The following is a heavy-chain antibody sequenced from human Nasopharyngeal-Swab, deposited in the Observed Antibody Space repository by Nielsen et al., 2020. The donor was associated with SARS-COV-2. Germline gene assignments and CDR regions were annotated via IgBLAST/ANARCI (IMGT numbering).Heavy chain of an antibody. J-gene: IGHJ4*02. CDR2: IYPRDSDT. V-gene: IGHV5-51*01. CDR1: GYSFTSYW. CDR3: AVADSGSYRYFDF. Sequence: GESLKISCKGSGYSFTSYWIAWVRQMPGKGLEWMGIIYPRDSDTRYSPSFQGQVSISVDRSISTADLHINSLEASDSAVYYCAVADSGSYRYFDFWGQGTVVTVSS. D-gene: IGHD3-16*02.